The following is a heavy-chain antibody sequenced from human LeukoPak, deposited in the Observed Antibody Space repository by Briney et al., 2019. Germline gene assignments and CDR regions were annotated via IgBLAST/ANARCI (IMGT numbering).Heavy chain of an antibody. Sequence: GGSLRLSCAASGFTVGTNSMSWVRQSPGKGLEWVSVIYSGGSTYYADSVNGRFTISRDNSRNTLFLQMNSLRAEDTALYYCASAREYCGSAECYEYFHHWGQGTLVTVSS. V-gene: IGHV3-53*01. CDR2: IYSGGST. CDR3: ASAREYCGSAECYEYFHH. J-gene: IGHJ1*01. D-gene: IGHD2-21*01. CDR1: GFTVGTNS.